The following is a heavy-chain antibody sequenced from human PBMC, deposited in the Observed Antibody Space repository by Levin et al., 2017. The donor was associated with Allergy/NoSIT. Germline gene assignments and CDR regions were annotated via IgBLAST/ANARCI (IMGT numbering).Heavy chain of an antibody. CDR1: GFTFSSYS. Sequence: PGGSLRLSCAASGFTFSSYSMNWVRQAPGKGLEWVSSISSSSSYIYYADSVKGRFTISRDNAKNSLYLQMNSLRAEDTAVYYCARGLAAAPYYYYYYYMDVWGKGTTVTVSS. CDR2: ISSSSSYI. CDR3: ARGLAAAPYYYYYYYMDV. J-gene: IGHJ6*03. D-gene: IGHD6-13*01. V-gene: IGHV3-21*01.